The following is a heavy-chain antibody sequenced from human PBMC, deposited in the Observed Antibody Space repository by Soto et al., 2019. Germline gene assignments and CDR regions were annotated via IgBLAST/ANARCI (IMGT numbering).Heavy chain of an antibody. Sequence: PSETLSLTCAVYGGSFSGYYWSWIRQPPGKGLEWIGEINHSGSTNYNPSLKSRVTISVDTSKNQFSLKLSSVTAADTAVYYCARDRAAAGTWSGWFDPWGQGTLVTVSS. CDR2: INHSGST. J-gene: IGHJ5*02. D-gene: IGHD6-13*01. CDR1: GGSFSGYY. V-gene: IGHV4-34*01. CDR3: ARDRAAAGTWSGWFDP.